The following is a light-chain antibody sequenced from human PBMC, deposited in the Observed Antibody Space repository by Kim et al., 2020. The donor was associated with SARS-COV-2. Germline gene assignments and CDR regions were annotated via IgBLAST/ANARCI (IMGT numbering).Light chain of an antibody. V-gene: IGKV4-1*01. Sequence: DIVMTQSPDSLAVSLGERATINCKSSQSVFYSSNNKNYLAWYQQKPGQPPKLLIYWASTRESGVPDRFSGSGSGTDFTLTISSLQAEDVAVYYCQQYYSSPGFTFGPGTKWIS. CDR3: QQYYSSPGFT. CDR2: WAS. CDR1: QSVFYSSNNKNY. J-gene: IGKJ3*01.